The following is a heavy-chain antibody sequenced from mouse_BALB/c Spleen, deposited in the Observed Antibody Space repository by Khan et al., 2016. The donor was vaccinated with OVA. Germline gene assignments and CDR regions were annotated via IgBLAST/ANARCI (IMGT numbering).Heavy chain of an antibody. CDR1: GYTFTDYI. V-gene: IGHV1-77*01. CDR2: IYPGSGST. CDR3: ARSGYGSLGY. D-gene: IGHD1-1*01. Sequence: QVQLKQSGPVLVKPGASVKMSCKASGYTFTDYIINWVRQRTGQGLEWIGQIYPGSGSTYYNEKFKGKATLTADKSSNTAYMQLRSLTSEVSAVYFCARSGYGSLGYWGQGTTLTVSS. J-gene: IGHJ2*01.